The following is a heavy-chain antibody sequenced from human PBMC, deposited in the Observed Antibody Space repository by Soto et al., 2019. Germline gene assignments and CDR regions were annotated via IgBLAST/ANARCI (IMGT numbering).Heavy chain of an antibody. CDR2: INSDGSST. J-gene: IGHJ6*02. Sequence: GGSLRLSCAASGFTFSSYWMHWVRQAPGKGLVWVSRINSDGSSTSYADSVKGRFTISRDNAKNTLYLQMNSLRAEDTAVYYCARVWGPHSRAYYYYYGMDVWGQGTTVTVSS. CDR1: GFTFSSYW. CDR3: ARVWGPHSRAYYYYYGMDV. D-gene: IGHD6-13*01. V-gene: IGHV3-74*01.